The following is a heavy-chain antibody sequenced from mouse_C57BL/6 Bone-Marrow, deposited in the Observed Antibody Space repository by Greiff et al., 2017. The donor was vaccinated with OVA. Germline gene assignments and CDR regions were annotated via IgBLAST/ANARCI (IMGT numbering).Heavy chain of an antibody. CDR1: GYTFTSYW. CDR3: ASSDGYFCYFDV. V-gene: IGHV1-64*01. J-gene: IGHJ1*03. Sequence: QVQLQQPGAELVKPGASVKLSCKASGYTFTSYWMHWVKQRPGQGLEWIGMIHPNSGSTNYHEKFKSKATLTVDKSSSTAYMQLSSLTSEDSAVDDCASSDGYFCYFDVWGTGTTVTVSS. D-gene: IGHD2-3*01. CDR2: IHPNSGST.